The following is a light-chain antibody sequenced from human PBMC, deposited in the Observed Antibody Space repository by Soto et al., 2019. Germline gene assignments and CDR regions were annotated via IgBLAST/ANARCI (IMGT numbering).Light chain of an antibody. V-gene: IGLV2-14*01. J-gene: IGLJ3*02. Sequence: QSVLTQPASVSGSPGQSITISCTGTSSDVGGYNYVSWYQQHPGKAPKLMIYEVSNRPSGVSNRFSGSKSGNTASPTISGLQAEDEADYYCSSYTSSSTVFGGGTKVTVL. CDR1: SSDVGGYNY. CDR2: EVS. CDR3: SSYTSSSTV.